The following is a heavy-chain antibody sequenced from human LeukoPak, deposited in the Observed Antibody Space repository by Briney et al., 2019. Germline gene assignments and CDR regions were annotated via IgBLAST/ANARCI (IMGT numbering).Heavy chain of an antibody. CDR3: ARLRSYYDILTGYTYYFDY. CDR2: IYYSGST. J-gene: IGHJ4*02. CDR1: GGSISSSSYY. Sequence: PSETLSLTCTVSGGSISSSSYYWGWIRQPPGQGLEWIGSIYYSGSTYYNPSLKSRVTISVDTSKNQFSLKLSSVTAADTAVYYCARLRSYYDILTGYTYYFDYWGPGTLVTVSS. V-gene: IGHV4-39*01. D-gene: IGHD3-9*01.